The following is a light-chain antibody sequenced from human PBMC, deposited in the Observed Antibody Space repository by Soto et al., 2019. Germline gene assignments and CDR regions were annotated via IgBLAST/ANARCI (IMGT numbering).Light chain of an antibody. J-gene: IGKJ3*01. V-gene: IGKV3-20*01. CDR3: QQYDSSPLFT. CDR1: QSVSSSY. Sequence: EIVLTQSPGTLSLSPGERATLSCRASQSVSSSYLAWYQHKPGQAPRLLIYGASSRATGIPDRFSGSGSGTNFTLTIRRLEPEAFAVYYCQQYDSSPLFTFGPGTKVDIQ. CDR2: GAS.